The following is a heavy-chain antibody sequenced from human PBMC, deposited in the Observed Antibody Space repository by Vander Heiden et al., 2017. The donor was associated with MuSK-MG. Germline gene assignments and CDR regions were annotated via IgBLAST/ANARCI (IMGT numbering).Heavy chain of an antibody. CDR2: VIPIFGTA. CDR1: GGTFNNYA. J-gene: IGHJ3*02. Sequence: QVQLVQSGAEVKKPGSSVKVSCKASGGTFNNYAINWVRQAPGQGLEWMGGVIPIFGTAKYAQKFQGRVTITADESTSTAYMELSSLRSEDTAVYYCARPPSGYISRWGSADAFEIWGQGTKVTVS. CDR3: ARPPSGYISRWGSADAFEI. V-gene: IGHV1-69*01. D-gene: IGHD3-3*01.